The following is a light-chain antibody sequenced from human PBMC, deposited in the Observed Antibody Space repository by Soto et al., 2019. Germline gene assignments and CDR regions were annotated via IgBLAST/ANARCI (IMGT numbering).Light chain of an antibody. CDR2: DAS. Sequence: EIVLTQSPGPLSLSPGERATLSCRSSQSVDSKYLAWYQQRPGQAPRLIIYDASRRATGIPDRFSGSGSGTDFSLTISRLEPEDVAVYYCQHYDSARWTFGLGTKVDIK. V-gene: IGKV3-20*01. CDR1: QSVDSKY. J-gene: IGKJ1*01. CDR3: QHYDSARWT.